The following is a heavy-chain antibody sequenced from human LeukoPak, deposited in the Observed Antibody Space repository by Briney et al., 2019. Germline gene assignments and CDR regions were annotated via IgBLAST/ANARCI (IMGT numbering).Heavy chain of an antibody. D-gene: IGHD2-2*02. V-gene: IGHV3-49*04. Sequence: PGGSLRLSCAASGFTFSSYEMNWVRQAPGKGLEWVGFIRSKAYGGTTEYAASVKGRSTISRDDSKSIAYLQMNSLKTEDTAVYYCTSCSSISCYTFDFDYWGQGTLVTVSS. J-gene: IGHJ4*02. CDR3: TSCSSISCYTFDFDY. CDR2: IRSKAYGGTT. CDR1: GFTFSSYE.